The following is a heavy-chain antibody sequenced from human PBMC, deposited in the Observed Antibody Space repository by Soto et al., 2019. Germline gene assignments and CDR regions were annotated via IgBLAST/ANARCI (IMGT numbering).Heavy chain of an antibody. CDR1: GASISGFY. J-gene: IGHJ5*02. D-gene: IGHD1-1*01. CDR3: VRDGTKTLRDWFDP. CDR2: IYATGTT. Sequence: SETLSLTCTVSGASISGFYWSWIRKSAGKGLEWIGRIYATGTTDYNPSLTSRVMMSVDTSKKQFSLKLRSVTAADTAVYYCVRDGTKTLRDWFDPWGQGISVTVSS. V-gene: IGHV4-4*07.